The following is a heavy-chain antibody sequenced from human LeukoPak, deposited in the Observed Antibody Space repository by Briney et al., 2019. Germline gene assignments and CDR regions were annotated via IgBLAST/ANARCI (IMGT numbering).Heavy chain of an antibody. Sequence: SETLSLTCTVSGGSISSYYWSWIRQPPGKGLEWIGYIYYSGSTNYNPSLKSRVTISVDTSKNQFSLKLSSVTAADTAAYYCARGPYGSGSYYNGWGQGTLVTVSS. D-gene: IGHD3-10*01. CDR3: ARGPYGSGSYYNG. CDR1: GGSISSYY. V-gene: IGHV4-59*01. J-gene: IGHJ4*02. CDR2: IYYSGST.